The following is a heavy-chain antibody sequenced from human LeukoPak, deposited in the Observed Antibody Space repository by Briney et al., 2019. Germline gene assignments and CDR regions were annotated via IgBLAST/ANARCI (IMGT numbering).Heavy chain of an antibody. Sequence: GGSLRLSCAASGLAFSSYWMNWVRQAPGKGLEWVANIKQDGSEKYYVDSVKGRFTISRDNAKNSSYLQMNSLRAEDTAVYYCVRGYSGYAYWGQGTLVTVSS. J-gene: IGHJ4*02. V-gene: IGHV3-7*03. D-gene: IGHD5-12*01. CDR1: GLAFSSYW. CDR3: VRGYSGYAY. CDR2: IKQDGSEK.